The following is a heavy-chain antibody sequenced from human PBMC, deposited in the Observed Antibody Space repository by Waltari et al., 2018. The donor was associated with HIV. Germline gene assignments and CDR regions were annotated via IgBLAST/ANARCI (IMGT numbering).Heavy chain of an antibody. V-gene: IGHV4-59*01. CDR1: GDSMPSYY. CDR3: ARYGSGHRHFGY. D-gene: IGHD3-10*01. CDR2: IYSSGSA. J-gene: IGHJ4*02. Sequence: QVQLQESGPGLLKPSETLSLTCSVSGDSMPSYYWAWIRQPPGKGLEWIGYIYSSGSAGYSPSLQSRLTISVDTSKNQFSLKLSSVTAADTAVYYCARYGSGHRHFGYWGQGTLVIVSS.